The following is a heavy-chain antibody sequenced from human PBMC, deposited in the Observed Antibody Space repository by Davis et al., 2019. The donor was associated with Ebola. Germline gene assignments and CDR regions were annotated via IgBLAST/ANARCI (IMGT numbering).Heavy chain of an antibody. Sequence: GESLKISCAASGFTFSRFGMHWVRQPPGKGLEWVAVISYDGNEKYHADTVRGRFTISRDNSKDTLYLQMNSLGAEDTAVYYCARVFMLMRGTPENQFDPWGQGTLVTVSS. CDR2: ISYDGNEK. V-gene: IGHV3-30*03. J-gene: IGHJ5*02. D-gene: IGHD1-14*01. CDR3: ARVFMLMRGTPENQFDP. CDR1: GFTFSRFG.